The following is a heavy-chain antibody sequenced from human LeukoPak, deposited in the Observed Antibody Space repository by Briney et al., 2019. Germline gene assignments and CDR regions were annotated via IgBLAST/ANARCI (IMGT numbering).Heavy chain of an antibody. CDR3: ARGHLTDYYGSGSPYGMDV. D-gene: IGHD3-10*01. J-gene: IGHJ6*02. CDR1: GFTFSSYS. CDR2: ISSSSTYI. V-gene: IGHV3-21*01. Sequence: GGSLRLSCAASGFTFSSYSMNWVRQAPGKGLEWVSSISSSSTYIYYADSVKGRFTISRDNAKNSLYLQMNSLRAEDTAVYYCARGHLTDYYGSGSPYGMDVWGPGTTVTVSS.